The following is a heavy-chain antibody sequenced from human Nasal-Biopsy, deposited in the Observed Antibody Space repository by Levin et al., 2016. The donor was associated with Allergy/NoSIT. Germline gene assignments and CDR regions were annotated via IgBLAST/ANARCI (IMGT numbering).Heavy chain of an antibody. CDR2: IGVSAATS. D-gene: IGHD3-3*01. V-gene: IGHV3-23*01. Sequence: GESLKISCATSGFIFNTYAMMWVRQAPGKGLEWVSTIGVSAATSFYADSVKDRFTISRDDSKNTIYLQVSGLRAEDTAVYYCAPSVRGRFLEWTSWGQGTLVTVSS. J-gene: IGHJ5*02. CDR1: GFIFNTYA. CDR3: APSVRGRFLEWTS.